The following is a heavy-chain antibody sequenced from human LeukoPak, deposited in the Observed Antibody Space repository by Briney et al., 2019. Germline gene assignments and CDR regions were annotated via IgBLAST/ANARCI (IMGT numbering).Heavy chain of an antibody. CDR3: AKDRRGLCYYGSGSYPRFDP. CDR1: GFTFSSYG. D-gene: IGHD3-10*01. Sequence: GGSLRLSCAASGFTFSSYGMHWVRQAPGKGLEWVAVISYDGSNKYYADSVKGRFTISRDNSKNTLYLQMNSLRAEDTAVYYCAKDRRGLCYYGSGSYPRFDPWGQGTLVTVSS. CDR2: ISYDGSNK. J-gene: IGHJ5*02. V-gene: IGHV3-30*18.